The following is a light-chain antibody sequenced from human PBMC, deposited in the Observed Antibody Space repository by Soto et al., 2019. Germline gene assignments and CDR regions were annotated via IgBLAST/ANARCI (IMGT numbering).Light chain of an antibody. CDR2: DAS. J-gene: IGKJ5*01. V-gene: IGKV1-33*01. Sequence: DIQMTQSPSSLSASVGDRVTITSRASQGISTYLNWYQQKKGKAPKVLIYDASHLQTGVPSRFSGSGSGTDFTFTISRLQPEDIQTYYCQQYDNVPITFGQGTRLEIK. CDR3: QQYDNVPIT. CDR1: QGISTY.